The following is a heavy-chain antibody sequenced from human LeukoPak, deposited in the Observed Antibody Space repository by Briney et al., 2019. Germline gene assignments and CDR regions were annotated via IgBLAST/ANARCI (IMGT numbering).Heavy chain of an antibody. CDR2: ISGGSSTI. V-gene: IGHV3-48*02. Sequence: SGGSLRLPCAASGFTFSSYTMHWVRQAPGKGLEWISSISGGSSTIYYADSVKGRFTISRDNARNSLYLQMNSLRDEDTAVYYCARRDYGSGSFFGIDYWGQGTLVTVSS. CDR3: ARRDYGSGSFFGIDY. CDR1: GFTFSSYT. D-gene: IGHD3-10*01. J-gene: IGHJ4*02.